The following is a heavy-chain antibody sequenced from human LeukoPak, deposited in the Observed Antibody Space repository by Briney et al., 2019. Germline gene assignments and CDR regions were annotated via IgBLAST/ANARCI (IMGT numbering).Heavy chain of an antibody. CDR1: GGSISRYY. D-gene: IGHD6-13*01. CDR3: ASGYSTTLDF. CDR2: IHNGGNA. V-gene: IGHV4-59*04. J-gene: IGHJ4*02. Sequence: SETLSLTCNVSGGSISRYYWAWIRQPPGMGLESIGKIHNGGNAYYTPSHKSRVTLSMDASRNQVSLRLSSVTAADTAVYYCASGYSTTLDFWGQGTLVTVSS.